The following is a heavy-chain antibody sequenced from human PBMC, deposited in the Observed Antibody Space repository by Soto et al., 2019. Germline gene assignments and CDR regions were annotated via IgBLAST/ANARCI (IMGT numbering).Heavy chain of an antibody. J-gene: IGHJ4*02. V-gene: IGHV1-69*08. CDR3: ARDKTVFDY. CDR2: ITPVLGVE. Sequence: QVHLVQSGAEVKKPGSSVKVSCKASGATFSRDTFSWVRQAPGQGLEWVGRITPVLGVEIYAQRFQGRVTITADTSATTVYMELSSLTSEDTAMYFGARDKTVFDYWGQGTLVTVSS. CDR1: GATFSRDT. D-gene: IGHD4-17*01.